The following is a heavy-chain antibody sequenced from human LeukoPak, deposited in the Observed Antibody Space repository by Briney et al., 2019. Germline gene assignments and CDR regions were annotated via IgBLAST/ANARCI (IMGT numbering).Heavy chain of an antibody. J-gene: IGHJ4*02. CDR3: ARVLGSISH. D-gene: IGHD1-1*01. CDR2: MNPNSGNT. Sequence: ASVKVSCKASGYTFTGYYMHWVRQAPGQGLEWIGWMNPNSGNTGFAHKFQGRVTMTRDTSINTAYMELSSLRSEDTAVYYCARVLGSISHWGQGTLVTVSS. CDR1: GYTFTGYY. V-gene: IGHV1-8*02.